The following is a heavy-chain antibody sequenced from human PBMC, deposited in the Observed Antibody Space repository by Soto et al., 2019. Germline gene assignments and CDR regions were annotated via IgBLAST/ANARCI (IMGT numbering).Heavy chain of an antibody. CDR1: GFTFSSYS. CDR3: AKTGPFVVVSASMDWLDP. J-gene: IGHJ5*02. V-gene: IGHV3-23*01. Sequence: GGSLRLSCAASGFTFSSYSMNWVRQAPGKGLEWVSSISSSGDTTHHADSVKGRFTISRDNSKNTLYLQMNSLRADDTAVYYCAKTGPFVVVSASMDWLDPWGQGTLVTVSS. D-gene: IGHD2-2*01. CDR2: ISSSGDTT.